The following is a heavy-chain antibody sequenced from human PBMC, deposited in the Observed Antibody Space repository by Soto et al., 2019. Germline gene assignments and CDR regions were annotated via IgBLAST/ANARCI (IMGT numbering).Heavy chain of an antibody. CDR3: ARDDGMDAFDI. CDR2: IYYSGST. CDR1: GGSISSGGYY. Sequence: SETLSLTCTVSGGSISSGGYYWSWIRQHPGKGLEWIGYIYYSGSTYYNPSLKSRVTIPVDTSKNQFSLKLSSVTAADTAVYYCARDDGMDAFDIWGQGTMVTVSS. J-gene: IGHJ3*02. V-gene: IGHV4-31*03.